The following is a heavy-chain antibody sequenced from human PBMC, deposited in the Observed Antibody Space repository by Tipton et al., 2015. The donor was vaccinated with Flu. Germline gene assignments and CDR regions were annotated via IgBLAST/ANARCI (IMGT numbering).Heavy chain of an antibody. Sequence: TLSLTCTVSGTSISTSYYWGWIRQPPGKGLEWIGTIFYSGSTYYSPSLRSRVTVSVDTSKNQFSLRLTSVTAADTAVYYCARHIYAQLGPPYFDFWGQGTLVPVSS. V-gene: IGHV4-39*01. D-gene: IGHD1-1*01. CDR1: GTSISTSYY. CDR2: IFYSGST. CDR3: ARHIYAQLGPPYFDF. J-gene: IGHJ4*02.